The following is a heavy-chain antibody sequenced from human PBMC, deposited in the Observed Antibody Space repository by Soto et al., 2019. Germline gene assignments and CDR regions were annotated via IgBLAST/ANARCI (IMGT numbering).Heavy chain of an antibody. J-gene: IGHJ6*02. Sequence: PSETLSLTCTVSGVSFSGYYWSWLRPPPGKGLEWIGEINHSRSTNYKQSLKSRVTISVDTSKNQFSLKLSTVTAADTAVYYCARVSGIYYFGMDVWGQGTTVTVSS. CDR3: ARVSGIYYFGMDV. CDR1: GVSFSGYY. D-gene: IGHD3-10*01. V-gene: IGHV4-34*01. CDR2: INHSRST.